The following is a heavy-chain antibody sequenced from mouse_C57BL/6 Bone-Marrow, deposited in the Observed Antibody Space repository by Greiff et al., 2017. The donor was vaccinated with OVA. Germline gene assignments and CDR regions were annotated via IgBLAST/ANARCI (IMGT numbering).Heavy chain of an antibody. J-gene: IGHJ2*01. CDR2: ISDGGSYT. CDR1: GFTFSSYA. V-gene: IGHV5-4*01. Sequence: EVQVVESGGGLVKPGGSLKLSCAASGFTFSSYAMSWVRQTPEKRLEWVATISDGGSYTYYPDNVKGRFTISRDNANNNLYLQMSHLKSEDTAMYYCARERTTVVPLWGQGTTLTVSA. D-gene: IGHD1-1*01. CDR3: ARERTTVVPL.